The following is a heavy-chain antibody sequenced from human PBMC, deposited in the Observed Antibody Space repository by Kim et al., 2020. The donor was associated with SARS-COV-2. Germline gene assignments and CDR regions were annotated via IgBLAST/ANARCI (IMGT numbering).Heavy chain of an antibody. V-gene: IGHV4-39*02. J-gene: IGHJ5*02. Sequence: SETLSLTCRVSGGSISIPSYFWGWIRQPPGKGLEWIGSINYLGNTYYNPSLETRVTISIDTSKDSFSLKLKSVTAADTADYYCARLRPLEGLLIDPWGQGTLVIVSS. D-gene: IGHD3-3*01. CDR3: ARLRPLEGLLIDP. CDR1: GGSISIPSYF. CDR2: INYLGNT.